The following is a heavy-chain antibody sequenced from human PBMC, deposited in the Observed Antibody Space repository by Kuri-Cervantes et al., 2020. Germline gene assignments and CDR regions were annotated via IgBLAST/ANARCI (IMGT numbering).Heavy chain of an antibody. CDR2: TYYRSKLYN. V-gene: IGHV6-1*01. Sequence: SQNLSLTCAISGDIVSSNSAAWTWIRQSPSRGLEWLGRTYYRSKLYNDYAVSVKSRITINPDTSKNQFSLQLNSVTPEDTDLYYCARSYYYGSGIFYYYMDVWGKGTTVTVSS. J-gene: IGHJ6*03. CDR3: ARSYYYGSGIFYYYMDV. D-gene: IGHD3-10*01. CDR1: GDIVSSNSAA.